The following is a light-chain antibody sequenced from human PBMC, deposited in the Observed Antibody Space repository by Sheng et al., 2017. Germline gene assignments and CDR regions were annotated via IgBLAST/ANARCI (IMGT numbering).Light chain of an antibody. Sequence: EIVLTQSPATLSLSPGERATLSCRASQSVSSYLAWYQQKPGQAPRLLIYDASNRATGIPARFSGSGSGTDFTLTISSLEPEDFAVYYCLQRSNWPQYTFGQGTKLEI. CDR1: QSVSSY. CDR3: LQRSNWPQYT. V-gene: IGKV3-11*01. CDR2: DAS. J-gene: IGKJ2*01.